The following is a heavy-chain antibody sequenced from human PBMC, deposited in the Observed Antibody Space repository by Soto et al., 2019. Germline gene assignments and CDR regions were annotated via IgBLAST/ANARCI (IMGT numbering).Heavy chain of an antibody. V-gene: IGHV4-34*01. CDR1: GGSFSGYY. CDR2: INHSGST. D-gene: IGHD1-26*01. Sequence: QVQLQQWGAGLLKPSETLSLTCAVYGGSFSGYYWSWIRQPPGKGLEWIGEINHSGSTNYNPSLKRRVTISVDTSKNQFSLKLSSVTAADTAVYYWARGGSWNYGMDVWGQGTMVTVSS. CDR3: ARGGSWNYGMDV. J-gene: IGHJ6*02.